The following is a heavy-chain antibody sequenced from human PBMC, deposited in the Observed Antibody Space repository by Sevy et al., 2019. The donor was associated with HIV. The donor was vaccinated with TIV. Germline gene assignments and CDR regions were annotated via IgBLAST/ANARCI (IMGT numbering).Heavy chain of an antibody. J-gene: IGHJ5*02. D-gene: IGHD6-13*01. CDR1: GFTFSAYW. V-gene: IGHV3-7*01. Sequence: GGSLRLSCAASGFTFSAYWMPWVRQAPGKGLEWVANINQGGSEKYYVDSVKGRFTISRDNAKNSLFLQMNSLRAEDTAVYYCARALAAAASSWGQGALVTVSS. CDR2: INQGGSEK. CDR3: ARALAAAASS.